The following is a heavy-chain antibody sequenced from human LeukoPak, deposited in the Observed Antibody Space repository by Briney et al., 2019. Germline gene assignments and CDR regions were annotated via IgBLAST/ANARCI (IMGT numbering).Heavy chain of an antibody. Sequence: GASVKVSCKASGYTFTGYYMHWVRQAPGQGLEWMGWINPNSGGTNYAQKFQGRVTMTRDTSISTAYMELSRLRSDDTAVYYCARGKYPNSSSWNWFDPWGQGTLVTVSS. CDR2: INPNSGGT. D-gene: IGHD6-13*01. CDR1: GYTFTGYY. J-gene: IGHJ5*02. V-gene: IGHV1-2*02. CDR3: ARGKYPNSSSWNWFDP.